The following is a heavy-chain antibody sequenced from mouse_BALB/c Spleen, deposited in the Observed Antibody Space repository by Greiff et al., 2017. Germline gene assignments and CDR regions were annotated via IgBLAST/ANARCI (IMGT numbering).Heavy chain of an antibody. J-gene: IGHJ2*01. CDR2: ISSGGGNT. Sequence: EVKVVESGGGLVKPGGSLKLSCAASGFTFSSYTMSWVRQTPEKRLEWVATISSGGGNTYYPDSVKGRFTISRDNAKNNLYLQMSSLRSEDTALYYCARSHNYYGSSPPDYWGQGTTLTVSS. CDR1: GFTFSSYT. V-gene: IGHV5-9*03. D-gene: IGHD1-1*01. CDR3: ARSHNYYGSSPPDY.